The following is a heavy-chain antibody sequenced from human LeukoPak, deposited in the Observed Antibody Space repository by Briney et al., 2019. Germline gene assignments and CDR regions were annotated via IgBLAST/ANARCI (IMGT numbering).Heavy chain of an antibody. V-gene: IGHV1-24*01. Sequence: GASVNVSCKVSGYTLTELSMHWVRQAPGKGLEWMGGFDPEDGETIYAQKSQGRVTMTEDTSTDTAYMELSSLRSEDTAVYYCATIDFEYSSPSGWYFDYWGQGTLVTVSS. CDR2: FDPEDGET. CDR1: GYTLTELS. J-gene: IGHJ4*02. CDR3: ATIDFEYSSPSGWYFDY. D-gene: IGHD6-6*01.